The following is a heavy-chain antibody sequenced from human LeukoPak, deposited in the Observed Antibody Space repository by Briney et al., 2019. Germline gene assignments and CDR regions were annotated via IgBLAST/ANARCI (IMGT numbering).Heavy chain of an antibody. J-gene: IGHJ6*02. CDR1: GGSISSYY. V-gene: IGHV4-59*08. CDR3: ARYTRGTYGMDV. D-gene: IGHD1-26*01. CDR2: IHYSGST. Sequence: SETLSLTCTVSGGSISSYYWSWIRQPPGKGLEWIGYIHYSGSTNYNPSLKSRVTMSVDTSKNQFSLKLSSVTAADTAVYYCARYTRGTYGMDVWGQGTTVTVSS.